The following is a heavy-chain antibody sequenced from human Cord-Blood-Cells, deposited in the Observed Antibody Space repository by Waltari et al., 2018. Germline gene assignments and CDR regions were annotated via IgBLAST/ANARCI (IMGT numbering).Heavy chain of an antibody. Sequence: QVQLVQSGAEEKKPGASVKVSCKASGYTFTGYYMHWVRQAPGQGVGWMGWITPNRGDTNYAQKLQGWGTMTRDSSISTAYMELHRLRSDDTAVYYCAREGVAAVEIWGQGTMVTVSS. CDR3: AREGVAAVEI. CDR2: ITPNRGDT. J-gene: IGHJ3*02. CDR1: GYTFTGYY. V-gene: IGHV1-2*04.